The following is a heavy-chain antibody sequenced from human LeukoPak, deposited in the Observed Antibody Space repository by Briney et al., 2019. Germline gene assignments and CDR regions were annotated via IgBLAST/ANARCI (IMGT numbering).Heavy chain of an antibody. D-gene: IGHD1-7*01. J-gene: IGHJ3*01. CDR1: GGSISSSSYY. Sequence: SETLSLTCTVSGGSISSSSYYWGWIRQPPGKGLEWIGYIYYSGSTNYNPSLKSRVTMSVDTSKNQFSLKLSSVTAADTAVYYCARVPGGGTAANWGQGTMVTVSS. V-gene: IGHV4-61*05. CDR2: IYYSGST. CDR3: ARVPGGGTAAN.